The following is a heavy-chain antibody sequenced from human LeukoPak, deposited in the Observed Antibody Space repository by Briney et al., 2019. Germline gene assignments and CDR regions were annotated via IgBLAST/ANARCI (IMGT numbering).Heavy chain of an antibody. Sequence: PGGSLRLSCAASGFTFSSYSMNWVRQAPGKGLEWVSSISSSSSYIYYADSVKGRFTISRDNAKNSLYLQMNSLRAEDTAVYYCARRVVLMAYDHPRVDYFDYWGQGTLVTVSS. J-gene: IGHJ4*02. D-gene: IGHD2-8*01. V-gene: IGHV3-21*01. CDR1: GFTFSSYS. CDR3: ARRVVLMAYDHPRVDYFDY. CDR2: ISSSSSYI.